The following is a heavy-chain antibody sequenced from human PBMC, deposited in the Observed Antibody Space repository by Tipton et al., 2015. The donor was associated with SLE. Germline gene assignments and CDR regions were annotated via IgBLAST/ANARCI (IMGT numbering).Heavy chain of an antibody. D-gene: IGHD3-3*01. CDR3: AGGEWKRGPWSGFYGWLDP. Sequence: TLSLTCTVSGSSMRRSWIAWIRQPVWKGLVWFGRIETTGSTQYGPSLKSRVTMSADTSKNRFSLRLTSVTAADTAVYYCAGGEWKRGPWSGFYGWLDPWGQGTQVTVSS. J-gene: IGHJ5*02. CDR2: IETTGST. CDR1: GSSMRRSW. V-gene: IGHV4-4*07.